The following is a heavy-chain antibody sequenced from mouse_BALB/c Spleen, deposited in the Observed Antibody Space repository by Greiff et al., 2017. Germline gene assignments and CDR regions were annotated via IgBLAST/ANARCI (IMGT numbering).Heavy chain of an antibody. CDR2: ILPGSGST. CDR1: GYTFSSYW. CDR3: ARCYYRYDGYAMDY. Sequence: QVQLKQSGAELMKPGASVKISCKATGYTFSSYWIEWVKQRPGHGLEWIGEILPGSGSTNYNEKFKGKATFTADTSSNTAYMQLSSLTSEDSAVYYCARCYYRYDGYAMDYWGQGTSVTVSS. V-gene: IGHV1-9*01. D-gene: IGHD2-14*01. J-gene: IGHJ4*01.